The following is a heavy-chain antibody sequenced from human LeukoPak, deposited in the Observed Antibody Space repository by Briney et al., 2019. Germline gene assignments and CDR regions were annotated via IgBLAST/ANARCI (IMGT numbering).Heavy chain of an antibody. CDR1: GFTFGTCA. J-gene: IGHJ4*02. CDR2: ISHNGDTT. D-gene: IGHD2-2*01. V-gene: IGHV3-64D*06. CDR3: LCSSANQ. Sequence: GGSLRLSCSASGFTFGTCAMYWVRQAPGKGLEYLSVISHNGDTTYYEDSVKGTFTISRDNSKDTLYLQMSSLRPEDTATYYCLCSSANQWGQGTLVTVSS.